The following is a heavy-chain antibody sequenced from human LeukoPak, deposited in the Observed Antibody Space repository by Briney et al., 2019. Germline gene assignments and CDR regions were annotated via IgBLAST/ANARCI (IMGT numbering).Heavy chain of an antibody. D-gene: IGHD3-22*01. V-gene: IGHV3-21*01. J-gene: IGHJ4*02. CDR3: ARDLYYDSSGCLGY. CDR2: SSRSSIYI. Sequence: TFSSRSSIYIYYADSMKGRFTTSRDNAKNSLYLQMNSLRGEDTAVYYCARDLYYDSSGCLGYWGQGTLVTVSS.